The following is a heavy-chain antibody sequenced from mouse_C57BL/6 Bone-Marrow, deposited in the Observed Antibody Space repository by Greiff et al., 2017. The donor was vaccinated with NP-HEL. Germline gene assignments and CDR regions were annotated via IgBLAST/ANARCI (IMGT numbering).Heavy chain of an antibody. CDR2: ISYDGSN. CDR3: ARDYLYYAMDY. CDR1: GYSITSGYY. V-gene: IGHV3-6*01. J-gene: IGHJ4*01. D-gene: IGHD5-1*01. Sequence: DVQLQESGPGLVKPSQSLSLTCSVTGYSITSGYYWNWIRQFPGNKLEWMGYISYDGSNNYNPSLKNRISITRDTSKNQFFLKLNSVTTEDTATYYCARDYLYYAMDYWGQGTSVTVSS.